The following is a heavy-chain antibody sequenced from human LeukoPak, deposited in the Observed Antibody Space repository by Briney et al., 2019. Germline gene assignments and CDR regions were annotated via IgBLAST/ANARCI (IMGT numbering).Heavy chain of an antibody. CDR1: GGSINSGNYC. CDR3: ARQVGRGTQIYYMDV. CDR2: IYGSGST. Sequence: PAETLSLTCAVSGGSINSGNYCWSWIRQPPGKGLEWIGYIYGSGSTYYNPSLKSRITISVDTSKNQFSLKLSSVIDADTAVYYCARQVGRGTQIYYMDVWGKGTTVTVSS. V-gene: IGHV4-30-4*07. D-gene: IGHD3-16*01. J-gene: IGHJ6*03.